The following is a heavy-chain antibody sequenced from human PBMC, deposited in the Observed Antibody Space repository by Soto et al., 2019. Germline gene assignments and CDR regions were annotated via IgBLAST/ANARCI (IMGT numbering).Heavy chain of an antibody. CDR3: ARDISGVLRYFDWLLYGMDV. Sequence: SETLSLTCTVSGGSISSYYWSWIRQPPGKGLEWIGYIYYSGSTNYNPSLKSRVTISVDTSKDQFSLKLSSVTAADTAVYYCARDISGVLRYFDWLLYGMDVWGQGTKVTVSS. J-gene: IGHJ6*02. V-gene: IGHV4-59*01. CDR2: IYYSGST. CDR1: GGSISSYY. D-gene: IGHD3-9*01.